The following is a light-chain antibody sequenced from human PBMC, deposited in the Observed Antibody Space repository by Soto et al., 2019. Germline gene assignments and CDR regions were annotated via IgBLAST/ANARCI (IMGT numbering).Light chain of an antibody. Sequence: QSVRTPPPSSSGTPGQRVTISCSGSTSNIGSHTVNWYQHVPGTAPKLLITTNNQRPSGVPDRFSGFKSGSSASLVISGLQSEDEADYYCATWDDSLKGVFGTGTKVTVL. CDR2: TNN. CDR1: TSNIGSHT. J-gene: IGLJ1*01. CDR3: ATWDDSLKGV. V-gene: IGLV1-44*01.